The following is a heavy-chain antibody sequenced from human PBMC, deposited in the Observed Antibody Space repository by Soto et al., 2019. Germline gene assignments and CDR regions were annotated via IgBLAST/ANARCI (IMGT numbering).Heavy chain of an antibody. J-gene: IGHJ4*02. V-gene: IGHV3-23*01. CDR3: AKGARLDYDFWSGPIIDY. CDR2: ISGSGGST. CDR1: GFTFSSYA. Sequence: GGSLRLSCAASGFTFSSYAMSWVRQAPGKGLEWVSAISGSGGSTYYADSVKGRFTISRDNSKNTLYLQMNSLRAEDTAVYYCAKGARLDYDFWSGPIIDYWGQGTLVTVSS. D-gene: IGHD3-3*01.